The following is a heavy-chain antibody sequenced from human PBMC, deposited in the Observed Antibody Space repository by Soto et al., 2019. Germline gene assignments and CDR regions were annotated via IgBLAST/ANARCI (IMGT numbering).Heavy chain of an antibody. CDR1: GGTFSSYA. CDR2: IIPIFGTA. CDR3: ARDPSYDSSGYYFVFTSGMDV. V-gene: IGHV1-69*06. J-gene: IGHJ6*02. D-gene: IGHD3-22*01. Sequence: SVKVSCKASGGTFSSYAISWVRQAPGQGLEWMGGIIPIFGTANYAQKFQGRVTITADKSTSTAYMELSSLRSEDTAVYYCARDPSYDSSGYYFVFTSGMDVWGQGTTVTVSS.